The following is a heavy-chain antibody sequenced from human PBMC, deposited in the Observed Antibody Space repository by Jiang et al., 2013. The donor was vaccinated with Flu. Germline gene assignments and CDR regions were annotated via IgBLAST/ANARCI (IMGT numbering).Heavy chain of an antibody. CDR1: GFTFSSYA. CDR2: ISYDGSNK. CDR3: ARDQDYYDSSGYYYRGTGAFDI. D-gene: IGHD3-22*01. V-gene: IGHV3-30-3*01. Sequence: QLLESGGGVVQPGRSLRLSCAASGFTFSSYAMHWVRQAPGKGLEWVAVISYDGSNKYYADSVKGRFTISGDNSKNTLYLQMNSLRAEDTAVYYCARDQDYYDSSGYYYRGTGAFDIWGQGTMVTVSS. J-gene: IGHJ3*02.